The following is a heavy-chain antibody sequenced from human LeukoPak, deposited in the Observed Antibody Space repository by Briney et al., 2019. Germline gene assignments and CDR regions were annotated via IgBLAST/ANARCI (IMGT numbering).Heavy chain of an antibody. CDR2: ISGSGGST. CDR1: GFTFSNYG. D-gene: IGHD2-2*01. V-gene: IGHV3-23*01. J-gene: IGHJ4*02. CDR3: AKDCSSTSCYELGFDY. Sequence: GGSLRLSCAASGFTFSNYGMSWVRQAPGKGLEWVSGISGSGGSTYYADSVKGRFTISRDNSKNTLYLQMNSLRAEDTAVYYCAKDCSSTSCYELGFDYWGQGTLVTVSS.